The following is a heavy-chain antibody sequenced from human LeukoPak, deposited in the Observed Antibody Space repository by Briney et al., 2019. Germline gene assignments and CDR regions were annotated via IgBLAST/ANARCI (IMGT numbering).Heavy chain of an antibody. V-gene: IGHV1-69*01. D-gene: IGHD2-2*02. J-gene: IGHJ5*02. CDR3: ATMIVVVPAAIGWFDP. CDR2: IITIFGTA. Sequence: SVKVSCTASGGTFSSYAISWVRQAPGQGLEWMGGIITIFGTANYAQKFQGRVTITADESTSTAYMELSSLRSEDTAVYYCATMIVVVPAAIGWFDPWGQGTLVTVSS. CDR1: GGTFSSYA.